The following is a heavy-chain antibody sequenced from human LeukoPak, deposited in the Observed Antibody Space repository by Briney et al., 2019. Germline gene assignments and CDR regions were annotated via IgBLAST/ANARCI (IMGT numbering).Heavy chain of an antibody. V-gene: IGHV3-23*01. CDR2: ISGNGGST. Sequence: GGSLRLSCAASGFTFSSYAMSWVRQAPGKGLEWVSAISGNGGSTYYADSVKGRFTISRDNSKNTLYLQMNSLRAEDTAVYYCAKVLYDYVWGSNAFDIWGQGTMVTVSS. D-gene: IGHD3-16*01. CDR1: GFTFSSYA. CDR3: AKVLYDYVWGSNAFDI. J-gene: IGHJ3*02.